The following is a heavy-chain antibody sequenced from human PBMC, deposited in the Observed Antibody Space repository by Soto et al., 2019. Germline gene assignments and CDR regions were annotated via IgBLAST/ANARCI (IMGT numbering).Heavy chain of an antibody. CDR3: AREGKVVGARSYYFDY. CDR1: GFTFSSYG. J-gene: IGHJ4*02. Sequence: QVQLVESGGGVVQPGRSLRLSCAASGFTFSSYGMHWVRQAPGKGLEWVAVIWYDGSNKYYADSVKGRFTISRDNSKNTPYLKTNSLIAEDTAVYNCAREGKVVGARSYYFDYWGQGTLVTVSS. D-gene: IGHD1-26*01. CDR2: IWYDGSNK. V-gene: IGHV3-33*01.